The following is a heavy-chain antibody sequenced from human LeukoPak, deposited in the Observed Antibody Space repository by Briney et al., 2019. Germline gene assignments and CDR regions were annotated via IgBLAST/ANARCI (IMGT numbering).Heavy chain of an antibody. CDR1: GFTVTPDQ. Sequence: PGGSLRPSLEALGFTVTPDQMGGAPKAPGKGLGWVSIIYNGGNIVYADSVKGRFTISSDDSENTLYLQKINLRGEDTAIYYCARHQPKPSAGKYYFDYWGQGALVTVSS. CDR3: ARHQPKPSAGKYYFDY. J-gene: IGHJ4*02. D-gene: IGHD6-13*01. V-gene: IGHV3-53*01. CDR2: IYNGGNI.